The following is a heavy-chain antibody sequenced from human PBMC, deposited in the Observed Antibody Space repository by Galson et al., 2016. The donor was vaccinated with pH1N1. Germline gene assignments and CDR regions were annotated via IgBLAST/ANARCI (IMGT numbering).Heavy chain of an antibody. Sequence: QSGAEVKKPGESLKISCKDSGYSFTSYWIGWVRQMPGKGLEWMGIIYPGDSDTRYSPSFQGQVTISADKSISTAYLQWSSLKASDTAMYYCARLWGREDIVVVPAAPFDYWGQGTLVTVSS. CDR1: GYSFTSYW. CDR3: ARLWGREDIVVVPAAPFDY. CDR2: IYPGDSDT. D-gene: IGHD2-2*01. J-gene: IGHJ4*02. V-gene: IGHV5-51*01.